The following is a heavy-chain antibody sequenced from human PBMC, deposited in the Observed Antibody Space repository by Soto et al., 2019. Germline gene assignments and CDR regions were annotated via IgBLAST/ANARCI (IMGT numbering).Heavy chain of an antibody. CDR3: ARGGRYYYF. CDR1: GGSISDAAYY. CDR2: IQNSGST. Sequence: SETLSLTCTVSGGSISDAAYYWSWIRQLPGKGLEWLGYIQNSGSTYYNPSLMSRVTISLDTSENQFSLRLTSVTAADTAIYYCARGGRYYYFWGQGALVTVSS. V-gene: IGHV4-31*03. D-gene: IGHD1-26*01. J-gene: IGHJ4*02.